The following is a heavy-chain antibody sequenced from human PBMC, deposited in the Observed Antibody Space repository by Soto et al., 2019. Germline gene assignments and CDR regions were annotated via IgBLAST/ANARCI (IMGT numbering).Heavy chain of an antibody. CDR1: GYTFTTYW. CDR3: ARDFTTAETPGDDFDY. V-gene: IGHV3-74*01. D-gene: IGHD4-17*01. Sequence: GVSLRLSCEVSGYTFTTYWMHWVRQVPGKGLVWVSRINVDGSTTSYADFVKGRFTISRDNSRNTVHLHMNSLSAEDTAVYYCARDFTTAETPGDDFDYWGQGIPVTVS. CDR2: INVDGSTT. J-gene: IGHJ4*02.